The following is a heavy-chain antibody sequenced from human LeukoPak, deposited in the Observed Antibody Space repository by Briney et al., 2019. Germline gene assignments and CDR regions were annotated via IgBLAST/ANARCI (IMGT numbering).Heavy chain of an antibody. CDR3: ARDLLDYYGDYIDFDY. CDR2: ISAYNGST. CDR1: GYTFTSYG. D-gene: IGHD4-17*01. Sequence: AASVKVSCKASGYTFTSYGISWVRQAPGQGLEWMGWISAYNGSTNYAQKLQGRVTMATDTSTSTAYMELRSLRSDDTAVYYCARDLLDYYGDYIDFDYWGQGTLVTVSS. V-gene: IGHV1-18*01. J-gene: IGHJ4*02.